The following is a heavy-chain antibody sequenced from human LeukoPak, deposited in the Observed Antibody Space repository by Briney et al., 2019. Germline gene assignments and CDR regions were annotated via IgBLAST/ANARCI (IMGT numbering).Heavy chain of an antibody. CDR3: ARGREYYYGSGSYYTLDY. V-gene: IGHV1-2*02. Sequence: RGASVKVSCKASGYTFIGHYMHWVRQAPGQGLEWMGWINPNSGGTNYAQKFQGRVTMTRDTSISTAYMELSRLRSDDTAVYYCARGREYYYGSGSYYTLDYWGQGTLVTVSS. CDR2: INPNSGGT. CDR1: GYTFIGHY. J-gene: IGHJ4*02. D-gene: IGHD3-10*01.